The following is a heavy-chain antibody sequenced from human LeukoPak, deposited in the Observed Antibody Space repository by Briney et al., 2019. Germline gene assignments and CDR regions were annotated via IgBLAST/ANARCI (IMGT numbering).Heavy chain of an antibody. J-gene: IGHJ6*02. Sequence: PGGSLRLSCVASGFYFNTYSLNWVRRAPGKGLEWVASISSSSNYIRCADSMKGRVTISRDNAKNSLYLQMDSLRVDDTAVYYCARPLQGSYAMDVWGLGTTVIVSS. CDR1: GFYFNTYS. V-gene: IGHV3-21*06. CDR2: ISSSSNYI. CDR3: ARPLQGSYAMDV.